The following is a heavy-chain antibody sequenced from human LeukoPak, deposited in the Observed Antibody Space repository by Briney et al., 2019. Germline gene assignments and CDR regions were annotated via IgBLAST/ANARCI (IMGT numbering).Heavy chain of an antibody. V-gene: IGHV3-7*01. CDR3: ARERQNKDFWSGGDY. J-gene: IGHJ4*02. CDR2: IKQDGSEK. Sequence: GGSLRLSCAASGFPFSTYCMSWARQSAGKGLEWVANIKQDGSEKYYVDSVKGRFTISRDNAKSSLYLQMNTLRPEDTAVYYCARERQNKDFWSGGDYWGQGTLVTVSS. CDR1: GFPFSTYC. D-gene: IGHD3-3*01.